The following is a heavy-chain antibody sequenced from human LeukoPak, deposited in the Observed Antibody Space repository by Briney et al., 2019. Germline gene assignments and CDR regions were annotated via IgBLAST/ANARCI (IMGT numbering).Heavy chain of an antibody. D-gene: IGHD2-2*01. J-gene: IGHJ5*02. Sequence: SETLSLTCTVSGGSISSYYWSWIRQPPGKGLDWIGYFYYSGSTNYNPSLKSRVTISVDTSKNQFSLKLSSVTAADTAVYYCARDLYGGYCSRTSCYGNFFDPCGQGTPVTVSS. CDR3: ARDLYGGYCSRTSCYGNFFDP. V-gene: IGHV4-59*01. CDR1: GGSISSYY. CDR2: FYYSGST.